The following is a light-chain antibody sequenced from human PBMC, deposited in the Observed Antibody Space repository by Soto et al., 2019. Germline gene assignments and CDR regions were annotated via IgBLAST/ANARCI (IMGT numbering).Light chain of an antibody. CDR1: SSNIGAGYD. CDR3: QSYDSSLSAV. V-gene: IGLV1-40*01. J-gene: IGLJ2*01. Sequence: QSVLTRPPSVSGAPGQRVTISCTGSSSNIGAGYDVHWYQQPPGTAPKLLIYGNSNRPSGVPDRFSGSKSGTSASLAITGLQAEDEADYYCQSYDSSLSAVFGGGTKVTVL. CDR2: GNS.